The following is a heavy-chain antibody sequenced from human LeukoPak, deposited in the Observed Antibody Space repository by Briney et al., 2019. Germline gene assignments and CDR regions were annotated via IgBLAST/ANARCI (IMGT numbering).Heavy chain of an antibody. V-gene: IGHV1-69*13. CDR2: IIPIFGTA. CDR3: ASPADYGSGSYYTY. CDR1: GGTFSSYA. J-gene: IGHJ4*02. D-gene: IGHD3-10*01. Sequence: GASVKVSCKVSGGTFSSYAISWVRQAPGQGLEWMGGIIPIFGTANYAQKFQGRVTITADESTSTAYMELSSLRSEDTAVYYCASPADYGSGSYYTYWGQGTLVTVSS.